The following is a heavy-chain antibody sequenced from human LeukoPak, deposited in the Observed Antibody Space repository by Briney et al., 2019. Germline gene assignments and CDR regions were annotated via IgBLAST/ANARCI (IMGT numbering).Heavy chain of an antibody. V-gene: IGHV4-59*01. CDR2: FYYSGST. Sequence: ETLSLTCTVSGGSITTYYWSWIRQPPGKGLEWIGYFYYSGSTNYNPSLKSRLTISVDTSKNQFSLKLSSVTAADTAVYYCARGLEGGAPKLDYWGQGTLVTVSS. CDR1: GGSITTYY. D-gene: IGHD3-16*01. J-gene: IGHJ4*02. CDR3: ARGLEGGAPKLDY.